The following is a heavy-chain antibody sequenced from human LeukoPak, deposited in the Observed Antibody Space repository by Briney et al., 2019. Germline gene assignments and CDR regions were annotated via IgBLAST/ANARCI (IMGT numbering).Heavy chain of an antibody. Sequence: GGSLRLSCTASGFTFGDYAMSWVRQAPGKGLEWVGFIRSKAYGGTTEYAASVKGRFTISRDDSKSIAYLQMNSLKTEDTAVYYCTTPRYSSSWYYFDYWGLGTLVTVSS. CDR2: IRSKAYGGTT. CDR3: TTPRYSSSWYYFDY. J-gene: IGHJ4*02. V-gene: IGHV3-49*04. CDR1: GFTFGDYA. D-gene: IGHD6-13*01.